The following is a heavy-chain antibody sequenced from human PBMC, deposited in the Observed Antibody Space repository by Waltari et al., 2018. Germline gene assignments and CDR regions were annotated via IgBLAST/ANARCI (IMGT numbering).Heavy chain of an antibody. CDR3: ATDYGTGDDAFDI. D-gene: IGHD7-27*01. Sequence: QVQLVQSGAAVKKPGASVKVSCKVSGYTLTELSMNLVHQAPGKGLEWMGGFDPEDGETIYAQKFQGRVTMTEDTSTDTAYMELSSLRSEDTAVYYCATDYGTGDDAFDIWGQGTMVTVSS. CDR1: GYTLTELS. V-gene: IGHV1-24*01. CDR2: FDPEDGET. J-gene: IGHJ3*02.